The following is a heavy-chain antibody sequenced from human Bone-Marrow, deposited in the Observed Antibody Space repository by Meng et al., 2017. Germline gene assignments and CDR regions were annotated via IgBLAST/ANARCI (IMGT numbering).Heavy chain of an antibody. D-gene: IGHD2-15*01. CDR2: IYYSGST. V-gene: IGHV4-31*03. CDR3: ARDVVVVPSNPLYYYYGMDV. Sequence: SETLSLTCTVSGGSISSGGYYWSWIRQHPGKGLEWIGYIYYSGSTYYNPSLKSRVTISVDTSKNQFSLKLSSVTAADTAVYYCARDVVVVPSNPLYYYYGMDVWGQGTTVTVSS. J-gene: IGHJ6*02. CDR1: GGSISSGGYY.